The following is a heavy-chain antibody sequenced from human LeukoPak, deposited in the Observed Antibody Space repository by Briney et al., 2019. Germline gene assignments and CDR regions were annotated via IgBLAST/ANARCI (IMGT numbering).Heavy chain of an antibody. CDR2: ISHTGSTM. Sequence: GGSLRLSCAASGFTFSTYSMNWVRQAPGKGLEWVSYISHTGSTMSYADSVKGRFTISRDNAKNSLYLQMNSLRAEDTAVYYCARERRLADRIRGYFDLWGRGTLVTVSS. V-gene: IGHV3-48*04. D-gene: IGHD3-3*02. J-gene: IGHJ2*01. CDR1: GFTFSTYS. CDR3: ARERRLADRIRGYFDL.